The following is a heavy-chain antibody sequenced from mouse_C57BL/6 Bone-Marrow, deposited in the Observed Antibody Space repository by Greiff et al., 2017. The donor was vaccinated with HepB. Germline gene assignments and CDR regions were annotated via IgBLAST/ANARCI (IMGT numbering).Heavy chain of an antibody. D-gene: IGHD1-1*01. V-gene: IGHV1-55*01. J-gene: IGHJ2*01. CDR1: GYNFTSYW. Sequence: QVQLQQPGAELVKPGASVKMSCKASGYNFTSYWITWVKQRPGQGLEWIGDIYPGSGSTNYNEKFKSKATLTVDTSSSTAYMQLSSLSSEDSAVYNCARDDYGSSLYFDYWGQGTTLTGSS. CDR3: ARDDYGSSLYFDY. CDR2: IYPGSGST.